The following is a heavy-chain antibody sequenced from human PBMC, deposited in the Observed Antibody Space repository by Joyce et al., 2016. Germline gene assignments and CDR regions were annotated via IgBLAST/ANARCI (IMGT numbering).Heavy chain of an antibody. D-gene: IGHD3-10*01. J-gene: IGHJ4*02. CDR2: SHNSGTT. CDR1: DGSVNRSGYY. Sequence: LQLQESGPGLVRPSETLSLTCTVSDGSVNRSGYYWAFIRQPPGKGLEWSGTSHNSGTTYYNPSVKSRVTISIDTSTDQFSLKLSSVTAADTAVYYCARNFHSSKYYPYYFDYWGPGTLVTVSS. V-gene: IGHV4-39*01. CDR3: ARNFHSSKYYPYYFDY.